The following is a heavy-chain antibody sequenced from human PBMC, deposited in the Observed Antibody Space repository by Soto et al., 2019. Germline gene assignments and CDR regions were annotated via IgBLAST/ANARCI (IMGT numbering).Heavy chain of an antibody. CDR3: ARAYYGGKIYGMDV. Sequence: SETLSLTCTVSGGSISSSSYYWGWIRQPRGKGLEWIGSIYYSGSTYYNPSLKSRVTISVDTSKNQFSLKLSSVTAADTAVYYCARAYYGGKIYGMDVWGQGTTVTVSS. V-gene: IGHV4-39*01. CDR1: GGSISSSSYY. CDR2: IYYSGST. J-gene: IGHJ6*02. D-gene: IGHD3-22*01.